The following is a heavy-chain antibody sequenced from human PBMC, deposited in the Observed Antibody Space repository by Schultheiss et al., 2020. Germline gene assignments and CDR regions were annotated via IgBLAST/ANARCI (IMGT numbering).Heavy chain of an antibody. CDR2: TRNKANSYTT. D-gene: IGHD2-21*01. V-gene: IGHV3-72*01. Sequence: GESLKISCAASGFTFSSYAMHWVRQAPGKGLEWVGRTRNKANSYTTEYAASVKGRFTISRDNARNSLFLQMNSLRAEDTAVYYCARDGGGDGYFDSWGQGTLVTVSS. CDR1: GFTFSSYA. J-gene: IGHJ4*02. CDR3: ARDGGGDGYFDS.